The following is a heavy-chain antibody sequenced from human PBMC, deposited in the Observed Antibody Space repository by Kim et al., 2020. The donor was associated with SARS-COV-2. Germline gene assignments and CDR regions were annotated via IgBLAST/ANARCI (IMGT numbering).Heavy chain of an antibody. J-gene: IGHJ3*01. Sequence: GGSLRLSCEASGFIFSNHAMSWVRQAPGKGLEWISGIISSGKTTYYTDSEKGRFGISRDNSKNTLYLQINSLRVEGTAVYYCAKGPSCSGSTCYTSGAF. D-gene: IGHD1-7*01. CDR1: GFIFSNHA. CDR2: IISSGKTT. V-gene: IGHV3-23*01. CDR3: AKGPSCSGSTCYTSGAF.